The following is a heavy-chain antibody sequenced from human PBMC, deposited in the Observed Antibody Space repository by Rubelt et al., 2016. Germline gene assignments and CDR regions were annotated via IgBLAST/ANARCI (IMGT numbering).Heavy chain of an antibody. CDR3: AKASDYGDYGGYFDY. CDR2: ISWNSGSI. V-gene: IGHV3-9*01. J-gene: IGHJ4*02. Sequence: GKGLEWVSGISWNSGSIGYADSVKGRFTISRDNAKNSLYLQMNSLRAEDTALYYCAKASDYGDYGGYFDYWGQGTLVTVSS. D-gene: IGHD4-17*01.